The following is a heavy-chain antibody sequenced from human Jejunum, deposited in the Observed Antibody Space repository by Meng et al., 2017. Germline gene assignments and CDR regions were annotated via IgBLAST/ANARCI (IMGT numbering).Heavy chain of an antibody. CDR2: SSSRGSPI. CDR1: GFKFSSYE. CDR3: ARGDYYDSSGFYYTY. J-gene: IGHJ4*02. Sequence: GGSLRLSWEASGFKFSSYEMNWVRQAPGKGPEWVSYSSSRGSPIYYADSVKGRFTISRDNAKNSLFLEVNSLRAEDTAVYYCARGDYYDSSGFYYTYWGQGTLVTVSS. D-gene: IGHD3-22*01. V-gene: IGHV3-48*03.